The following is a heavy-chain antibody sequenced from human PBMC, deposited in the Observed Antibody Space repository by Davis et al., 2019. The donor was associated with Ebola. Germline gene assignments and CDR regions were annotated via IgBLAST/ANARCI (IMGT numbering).Heavy chain of an antibody. CDR2: LYRDGRT. V-gene: IGHV3-53*01. CDR1: GFLVSDNY. Sequence: PGGSLRLSCAASGFLVSDNYMSWVRQAPGKGPEWVSVLYRDGRTYYAGSVRGRFTISRDNSKNTLYLEMNSLRADDTAVYYCARHANGDFWYFGLWGRGTRVTVSS. J-gene: IGHJ2*01. D-gene: IGHD4-17*01. CDR3: ARHANGDFWYFGL.